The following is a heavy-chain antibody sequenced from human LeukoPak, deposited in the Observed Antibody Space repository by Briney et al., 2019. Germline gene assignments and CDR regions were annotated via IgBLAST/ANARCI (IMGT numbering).Heavy chain of an antibody. Sequence: SETLSLTCAVYGGSFSGYYWSWIRQPPGKGLEWIGEINHSGSTNYNPSLKSRVTISVDKSKNQFSLKLSSVTAADTAVYYCARIRTNLNYYDSSGYVWGQGTLVTVSS. CDR2: INHSGST. V-gene: IGHV4-34*01. D-gene: IGHD3-22*01. CDR3: ARIRTNLNYYDSSGYV. CDR1: GGSFSGYY. J-gene: IGHJ4*02.